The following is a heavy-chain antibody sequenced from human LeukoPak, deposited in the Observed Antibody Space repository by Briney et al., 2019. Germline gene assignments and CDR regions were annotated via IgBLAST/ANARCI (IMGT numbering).Heavy chain of an antibody. Sequence: PGGSLRLSCAASGFTVSSNYMSWVRQAPGKGLEWVSVTYSGGSTYYADSVKGRFTISRDNSKNTLYLQMNSLRAEDTAVYYCARGIEVGSGYMDVWGKGTTVTISS. CDR3: ARGIEVGSGYMDV. D-gene: IGHD3-22*01. CDR2: TYSGGST. V-gene: IGHV3-66*01. J-gene: IGHJ6*03. CDR1: GFTVSSNY.